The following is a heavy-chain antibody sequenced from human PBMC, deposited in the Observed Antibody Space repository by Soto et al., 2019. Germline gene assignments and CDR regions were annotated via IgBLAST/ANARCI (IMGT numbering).Heavy chain of an antibody. D-gene: IGHD2-8*01. Sequence: GASGKVSCKASGYTFSRYGTSWVRQAPGQGLEWMGWISGYNGGTNYAQKFQGRVTMTIDTSTTTAYMELRGLTSDDTAIYYCAKNGQPPYYYYGLDVWG. V-gene: IGHV1-18*01. CDR3: AKNGQPPYYYYGLDV. J-gene: IGHJ6*02. CDR2: ISGYNGGT. CDR1: GYTFSRYG.